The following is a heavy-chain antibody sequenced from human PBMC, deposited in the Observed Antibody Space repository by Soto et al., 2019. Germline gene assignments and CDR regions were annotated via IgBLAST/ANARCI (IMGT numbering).Heavy chain of an antibody. D-gene: IGHD3-10*01. CDR3: ARPNYGSGSPNGGGFDY. V-gene: IGHV3-74*01. CDR2: INSDGSST. CDR1: GFTFSSYW. J-gene: IGHJ4*02. Sequence: PGGSLRLSCAASGFTFSSYWMHWVRQAPGKGLVWVSRINSDGSSTSYADSVKGRFTISRDNAKNTLYLQMNSLRAEDTAVYYCARPNYGSGSPNGGGFDYWGQGTLVTVSS.